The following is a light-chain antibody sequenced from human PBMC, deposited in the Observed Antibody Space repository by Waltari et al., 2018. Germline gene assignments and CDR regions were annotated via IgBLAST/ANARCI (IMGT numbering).Light chain of an antibody. V-gene: IGKV3-20*01. CDR3: QHYVRLPAT. CDR2: GAS. Sequence: SCRASQSVSRSLACVQQKPGQSPKLLIYGASIRATGIPDRFTGSGSGTDFSLTISSLEPEDFAIYFCQHYVRLPATFGQGTKVEIK. CDR1: QSVSRS. J-gene: IGKJ1*01.